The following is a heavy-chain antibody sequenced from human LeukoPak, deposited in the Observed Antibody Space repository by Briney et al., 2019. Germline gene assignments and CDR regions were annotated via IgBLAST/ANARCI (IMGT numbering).Heavy chain of an antibody. V-gene: IGHV3-23*01. CDR1: GFTFSSYA. J-gene: IGHJ4*02. CDR2: MSGSGGRT. Sequence: GSLRLSCADSGFTFSSYAMSWVRQAPGKGLEWVSAMSGSGGRTNYADSVKGGLNIYRDNSKKSLHMQMNSLRAEDTAVYYCAKDRVVVVRLLWYWGQGTLVTVSS. D-gene: IGHD2-2*01. CDR3: AKDRVVVVRLLWY.